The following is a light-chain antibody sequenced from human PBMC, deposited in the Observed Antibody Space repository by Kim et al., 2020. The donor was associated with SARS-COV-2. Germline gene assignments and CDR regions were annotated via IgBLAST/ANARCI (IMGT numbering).Light chain of an antibody. J-gene: IGLJ3*02. CDR1: SSDVGTYNL. Sequence: GRSITISCTGTSSDVGTYNLVSWYQQHPGKAPKLLIYEGNKRPSGVSNRFSASKSGNTAPLTISGVQAEDEADYYCCSYAGNSAWVFGGGTQLTVL. V-gene: IGLV2-23*01. CDR3: CSYAGNSAWV. CDR2: EGN.